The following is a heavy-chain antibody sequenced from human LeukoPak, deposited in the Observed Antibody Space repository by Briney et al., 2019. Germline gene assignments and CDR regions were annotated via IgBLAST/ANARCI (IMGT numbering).Heavy chain of an antibody. D-gene: IGHD5-24*01. CDR3: ARFSLNRDGYNLNAFDI. CDR1: GGSISSGSYY. CDR2: IYTSGST. Sequence: SETLSLTCTVSGGSISSGSYYWSWIRQPAGKGLEWIGRIYTSGSTNYNPSLKSRVTISVDTSKNQFSLKLSSVTAADTAVYYCARFSLNRDGYNLNAFDIWGQGTMVTVSS. J-gene: IGHJ3*02. V-gene: IGHV4-61*02.